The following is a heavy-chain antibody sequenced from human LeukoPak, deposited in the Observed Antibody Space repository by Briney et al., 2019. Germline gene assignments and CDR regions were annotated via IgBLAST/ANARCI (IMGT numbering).Heavy chain of an antibody. V-gene: IGHV3-49*04. J-gene: IGHJ3*02. CDR2: IRSKTYGGTT. Sequence: PGGSLRLSCTTSGFTFGDYAMSWVRQAPGKGLEWVGFIRSKTYGGTTEYAASVKGRFIISRDDSKSIAYLQMNSLKTEDTAVYYCSTVKEANDAFDIWGRGTMVTVSA. CDR1: GFTFGDYA. CDR3: STVKEANDAFDI.